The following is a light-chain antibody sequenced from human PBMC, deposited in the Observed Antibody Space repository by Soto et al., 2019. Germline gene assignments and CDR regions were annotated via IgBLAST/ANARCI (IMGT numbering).Light chain of an antibody. J-gene: IGKJ5*01. V-gene: IGKV2-28*01. CDR3: MQVLQTPNT. CDR1: HNVNTN. CDR2: LGS. Sequence: VMTQSPATLSVSPGDRARLSCRASHNVNTNVAWYQQKPGQSPQLLIYLGSNRASGVPDRFSGSGSGTDFTLKISRVEAEDVGVYYCMQVLQTPNTFGQGTRLEIK.